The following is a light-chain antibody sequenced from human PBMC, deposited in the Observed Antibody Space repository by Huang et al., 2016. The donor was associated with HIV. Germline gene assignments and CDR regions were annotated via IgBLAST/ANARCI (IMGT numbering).Light chain of an antibody. CDR3: QQYDNWPPYT. V-gene: IGKV3-15*01. CDR2: GAF. J-gene: IGKJ2*01. Sequence: EVVMTQSPATLSVSSGERATLSCRASQSISTNLAWYQQKPGKPPRHLISGAFTWAPGIPARFSGSASGVDFSLTISSLQTEDFAVYYCQQYDNWPPYTFGQGTNLEIK. CDR1: QSISTN.